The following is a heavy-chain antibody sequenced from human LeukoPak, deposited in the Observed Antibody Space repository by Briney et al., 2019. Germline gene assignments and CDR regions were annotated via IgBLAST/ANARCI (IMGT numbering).Heavy chain of an antibody. CDR3: ARGRVLITMVRGARINWFDP. Sequence: KCSDTLSLTCAVYGDSYRGYYWLGMPHPRGKGGECRGEINHSGCYDYSPSLKSRVTISVDTSKNQFSQKLSSVTAADTAVYYCARGRVLITMVRGARINWFDPWGQGTLVTVSS. J-gene: IGHJ5*02. CDR1: GDSYRGYY. V-gene: IGHV4-34*01. CDR2: INHSGCY. D-gene: IGHD3-10*01.